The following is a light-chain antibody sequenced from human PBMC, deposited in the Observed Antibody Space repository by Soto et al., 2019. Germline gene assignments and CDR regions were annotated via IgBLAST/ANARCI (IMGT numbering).Light chain of an antibody. CDR2: DTY. J-gene: IGLJ2*01. Sequence: QSVLTQPPSVSAAPGQKVTISCSGSTSNLGNNDVSWYQQLPGTAPKLLIYDTYKRPSGIPDRFSGSKSGTSATLGITGLQTGDEADYYCGTWDSSLSAVVFGGGTKVTVL. CDR1: TSNLGNND. V-gene: IGLV1-51*01. CDR3: GTWDSSLSAVV.